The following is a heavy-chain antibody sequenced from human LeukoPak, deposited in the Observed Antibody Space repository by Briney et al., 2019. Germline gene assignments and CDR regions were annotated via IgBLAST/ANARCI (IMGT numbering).Heavy chain of an antibody. J-gene: IGHJ6*03. CDR1: GGSISSSY. CDR2: IYYSGST. D-gene: IGHD1-14*01. CDR3: ASAMAEDFYYFDMGV. Sequence: SETLSLTCTVSGGSISSSYWTWIRQPPGKGLEWIGYIYYSGSTNYNPSLKSRVTISVDTSKNQFSLNLSSVSAADTAVYYCASAMAEDFYYFDMGVWGKGTTVTVSS. V-gene: IGHV4-59*01.